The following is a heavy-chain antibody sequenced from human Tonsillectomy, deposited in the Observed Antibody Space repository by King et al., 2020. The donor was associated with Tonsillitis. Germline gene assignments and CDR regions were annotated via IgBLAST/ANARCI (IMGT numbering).Heavy chain of an antibody. CDR3: AKHGSSSNYFAY. J-gene: IGHJ4*02. CDR1: GGSISSYY. D-gene: IGHD6-6*01. Sequence: VQLQESGPGLVKPSENLSLTCTVSGGSISSYYWSCIRQPPGKGLECIGYIYSSGSTNNNPSLKSRATISVDQSKNQFSLQLYSVTAADTAVYYCAKHGSSSNYFAYWGQGTLVTVSS. V-gene: IGHV4-59*01. CDR2: IYSSGST.